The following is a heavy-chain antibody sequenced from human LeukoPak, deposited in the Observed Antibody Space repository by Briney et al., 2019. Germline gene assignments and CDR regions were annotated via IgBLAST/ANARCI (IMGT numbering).Heavy chain of an antibody. J-gene: IGHJ6*03. Sequence: VASVKVSCKASGYTFTSYGISWVRQAPGQGLEWMGWISAYNGNTNYAQKLQGRVTMTTDTSTSTAYMELRSLRSDDTAVYYCARANYYGSGSYLEKRVGGYYMDVWGKGTTVTISS. V-gene: IGHV1-18*01. CDR2: ISAYNGNT. D-gene: IGHD3-10*01. CDR3: ARANYYGSGSYLEKRVGGYYMDV. CDR1: GYTFTSYG.